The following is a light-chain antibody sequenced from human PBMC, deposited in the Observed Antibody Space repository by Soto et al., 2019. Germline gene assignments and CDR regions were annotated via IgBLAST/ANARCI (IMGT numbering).Light chain of an antibody. CDR1: SSDVGSYNL. CDR2: EVS. CDR3: CSYAGSSPGV. V-gene: IGLV2-23*02. J-gene: IGLJ3*02. Sequence: QSALTQPASVSGSPGQSITISCTGTSSDVGSYNLVSWYQQHPGKAPKLMIYEVSKPPSGVSNRFSGSKSGNTASLTISGLQAEDEADYYCCSYAGSSPGVFGGGTQLTVL.